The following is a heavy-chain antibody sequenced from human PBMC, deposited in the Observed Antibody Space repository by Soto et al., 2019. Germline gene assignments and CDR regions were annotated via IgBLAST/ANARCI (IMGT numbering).Heavy chain of an antibody. CDR3: TTVHYDFWSGYSYYMDV. J-gene: IGHJ6*03. D-gene: IGHD3-3*01. V-gene: IGHV3-15*01. CDR1: GFTFSNAW. Sequence: GGSLRLSCAASGFTFSNAWMSWVRQAPGKGLEWVGRIKSKTDGGTTDYAAPVKGRFTISRDDSKNTLYLQMNSLKTEDTAVYYCTTVHYDFWSGYSYYMDVWGKGTTVTVSS. CDR2: IKSKTDGGTT.